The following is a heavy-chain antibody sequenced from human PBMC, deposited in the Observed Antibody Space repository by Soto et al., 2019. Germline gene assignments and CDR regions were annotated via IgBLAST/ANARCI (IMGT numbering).Heavy chain of an antibody. Sequence: QVQLQESGPGLMKPSETLFLTCTVSGASITSSSYWSWIRQPAGKGLEWIGRFSLSGTTNNNPSLRSRVTMSADVSKNQFSLRLTSVAAADTALYYCARGMTPPGAPAWYYFDSWGQGTLVTVSS. CDR3: ARGMTPPGAPAWYYFDS. D-gene: IGHD2-8*02. CDR2: FSLSGTT. V-gene: IGHV4-4*07. CDR1: GASITSSSY. J-gene: IGHJ4*02.